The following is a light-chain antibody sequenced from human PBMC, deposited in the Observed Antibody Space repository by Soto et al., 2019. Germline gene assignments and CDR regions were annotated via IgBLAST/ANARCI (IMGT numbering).Light chain of an antibody. CDR2: KAS. V-gene: IGKV1-5*03. CDR1: QTISSW. Sequence: DIQMTQSPSTLSGSVGDRVTITCRASQTISSWLAWYQQKPGKAPKLLIYKASTLKSGVPSRFSGSGSGTDFTITISSLQPEDIGTYYCQQYENLPLTFGGGTKVDIK. J-gene: IGKJ4*01. CDR3: QQYENLPLT.